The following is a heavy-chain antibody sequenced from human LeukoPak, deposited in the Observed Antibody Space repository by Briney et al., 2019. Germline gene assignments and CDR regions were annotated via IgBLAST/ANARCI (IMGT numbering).Heavy chain of an antibody. J-gene: IGHJ1*01. V-gene: IGHV5-51*01. CDR3: ARHRYFQL. Sequence: GESLKISCKGSGYSFTSYWVAWVRQMPGKGLEWMGIIFPADSDTRYSPSFQGQVTISVDKSINTAYLQWSSLKASDTAMYYCARHRYFQLWGQGTLLTVSS. CDR2: IFPADSDT. CDR1: GYSFTSYW.